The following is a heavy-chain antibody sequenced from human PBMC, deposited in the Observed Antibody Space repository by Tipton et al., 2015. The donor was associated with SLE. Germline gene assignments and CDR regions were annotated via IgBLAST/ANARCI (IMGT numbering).Heavy chain of an antibody. CDR1: GFTFSSYS. J-gene: IGHJ4*02. Sequence: SLRLSCAASGFTFSSYSMNWVRQAPGKGLEWVSYISSSSSTIYYADSVKGRFTISRDNAKNSLYLQMNSLRAEDTAVYYCASSSSSIPFDYWRQGTLVTVSS. V-gene: IGHV3-48*01. CDR2: ISSSSSTI. CDR3: ASSSSSIPFDY. D-gene: IGHD6-13*01.